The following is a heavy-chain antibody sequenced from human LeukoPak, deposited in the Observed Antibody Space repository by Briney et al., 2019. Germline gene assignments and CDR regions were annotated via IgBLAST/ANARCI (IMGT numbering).Heavy chain of an antibody. CDR2: IKQDGSEN. J-gene: IGHJ4*02. CDR3: ARDTDIVAAGSDY. CDR1: GFTFNSYW. D-gene: IGHD6-13*01. V-gene: IGHV3-7*03. Sequence: TGGSLRLSCAASGFTFNSYWMSWVRQAPGKGLEWVANIKQDGSENYYVDSVKGRFTISRDNAKNSLYLQMNSLRAEDTAVYYCARDTDIVAAGSDYWGQGTLVTVSS.